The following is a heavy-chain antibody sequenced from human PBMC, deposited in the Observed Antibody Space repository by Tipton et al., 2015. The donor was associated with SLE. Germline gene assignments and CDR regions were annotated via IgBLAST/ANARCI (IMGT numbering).Heavy chain of an antibody. Sequence: TLSLTCNVSGDSISSGGYYWSWIRQSPGKGMEWIGYVYYTGNTNYNPSLKSRLTISIDASKNQFSLKLSSVTAADTALYYCATSPTSFWSSYYDFWGQGILVTVSS. V-gene: IGHV4-61*08. CDR1: GDSISSGGYY. D-gene: IGHD3-3*01. CDR3: ATSPTSFWSSYYDF. J-gene: IGHJ4*02. CDR2: VYYTGNT.